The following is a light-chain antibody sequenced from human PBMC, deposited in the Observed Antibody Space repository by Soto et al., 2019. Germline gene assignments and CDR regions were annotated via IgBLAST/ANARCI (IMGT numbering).Light chain of an antibody. Sequence: DIQMTQSPSTLSASVGDRVIITCRASQSVSGWLAWYQQKPGKAPKLLIYDASTLETGVPSRFSGSGSGTEFTLTISGLQPGDFATYYGQQYNTYSQTFGQGTKVELK. J-gene: IGKJ1*01. CDR2: DAS. V-gene: IGKV1-5*01. CDR1: QSVSGW. CDR3: QQYNTYSQT.